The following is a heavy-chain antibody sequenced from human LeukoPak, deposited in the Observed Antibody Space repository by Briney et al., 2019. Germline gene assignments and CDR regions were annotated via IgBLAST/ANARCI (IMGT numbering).Heavy chain of an antibody. D-gene: IGHD6-13*01. CDR1: EFSVGSNY. Sequence: GGSLRLSCAASEFSVGSNYMTWVRQAPGKGLEWVSLIYSGGSTYYADSVKGRFTISRDNAKNSLYLQMNSLRAEDTAVYYCARVAAATWTTGGVDPWGQGTLVTVSS. V-gene: IGHV3-66*01. J-gene: IGHJ5*02. CDR2: IYSGGST. CDR3: ARVAAATWTTGGVDP.